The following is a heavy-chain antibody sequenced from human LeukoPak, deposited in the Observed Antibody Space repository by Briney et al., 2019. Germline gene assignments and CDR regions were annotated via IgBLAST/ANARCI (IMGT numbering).Heavy chain of an antibody. J-gene: IGHJ4*02. Sequence: ASVKVSCKASGYTFTSYGISWVRQAPGQGLEWVGWISAYSDNTNYAQKLQGRVTMTTDTSTSTAYMELTSLRSDDTAVYYCARDLRNYDILTGYYIAFDYWGQGTLVSVSS. CDR2: ISAYSDNT. CDR3: ARDLRNYDILTGYYIAFDY. V-gene: IGHV1-18*01. D-gene: IGHD3-9*01. CDR1: GYTFTSYG.